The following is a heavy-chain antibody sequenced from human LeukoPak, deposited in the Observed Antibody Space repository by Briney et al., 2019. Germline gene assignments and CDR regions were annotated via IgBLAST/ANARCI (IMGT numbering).Heavy chain of an antibody. CDR3: ARASLGSSTDAFDI. J-gene: IGHJ3*02. V-gene: IGHV3-7*01. Sequence: PGGSLRLSCAVSGFTFEDYGMSWVRQGPGKGLEWVANIKQDGSEKYYVDSVKGRFTISRDSAKNSLYLQMNSLRAEDTAVYYCARASLGSSTDAFDIWGQGTMVTVSS. CDR1: GFTFEDYG. CDR2: IKQDGSEK. D-gene: IGHD2-15*01.